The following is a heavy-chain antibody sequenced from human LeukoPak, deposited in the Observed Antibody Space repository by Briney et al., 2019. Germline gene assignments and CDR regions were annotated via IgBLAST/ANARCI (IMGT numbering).Heavy chain of an antibody. CDR3: ARGGLSNYDGRGFFFIFDY. Sequence: GASVKVSCKASGYTFTSYDINWVRQATGQGLEWMGWMNPNSGNTGYAQKFQGRVTMTRNTSISTAYMELSSLRSEDTAVYYCARGGLSNYDGRGFFFIFDYWGQGTPVTASS. D-gene: IGHD3-22*01. CDR2: MNPNSGNT. CDR1: GYTFTSYD. V-gene: IGHV1-8*01. J-gene: IGHJ4*02.